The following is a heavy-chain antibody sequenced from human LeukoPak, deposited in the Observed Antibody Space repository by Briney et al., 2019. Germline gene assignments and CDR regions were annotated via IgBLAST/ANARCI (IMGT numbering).Heavy chain of an antibody. J-gene: IGHJ4*02. CDR2: IYTSGST. Sequence: SETLSLTCTVSGGSISSYYWSWIRQPAGKGLEWIGRIYTSGSTNYNPSLKSRVTMSIDTSKNQFSLKLSSVTAADTAVYYCARLRVQNYGGNWGFDYWGQGTLVTVSS. CDR3: ARLRVQNYGGNWGFDY. D-gene: IGHD4-23*01. CDR1: GGSISSYY. V-gene: IGHV4-4*07.